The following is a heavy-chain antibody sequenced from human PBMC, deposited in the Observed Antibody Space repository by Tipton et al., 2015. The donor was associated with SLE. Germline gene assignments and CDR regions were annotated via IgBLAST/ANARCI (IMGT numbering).Heavy chain of an antibody. CDR2: VDYIGST. J-gene: IGHJ4*02. Sequence: TLSLTCTVSGGSIGTYYWNWIRQSPGKGLEWIGYVDYIGSTNYNPSPKSRLTILVHRYKNQFSLKLSSVTAADTAVYFCARTPGSGWQYYFDYWGQGTLVTVSS. V-gene: IGHV4-59*01. CDR1: GGSIGTYY. CDR3: ARTPGSGWQYYFDY. D-gene: IGHD6-19*01.